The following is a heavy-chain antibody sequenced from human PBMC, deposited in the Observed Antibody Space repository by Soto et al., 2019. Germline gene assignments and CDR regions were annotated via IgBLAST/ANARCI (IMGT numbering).Heavy chain of an antibody. Sequence: QVRLVESGGGVVQPGRSLRLSCEASEFTFSWYSMHWVRQAPGKGLEWVSFISYDGSKTYYADSVKGRFTISRDNSKYTLYLQMNSLRAEDTAVYYCAGDRPGIAVAGTWGQGALVTVSS. D-gene: IGHD6-19*01. V-gene: IGHV3-30-3*01. CDR1: EFTFSWYS. J-gene: IGHJ5*02. CDR3: AGDRPGIAVAGT. CDR2: ISYDGSKT.